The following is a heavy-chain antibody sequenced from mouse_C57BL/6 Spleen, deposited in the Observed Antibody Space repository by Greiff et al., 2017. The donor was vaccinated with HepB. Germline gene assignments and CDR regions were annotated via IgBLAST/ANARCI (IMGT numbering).Heavy chain of an antibody. V-gene: IGHV1-82*01. CDR2: IYPGDGDT. D-gene: IGHD3-2*02. J-gene: IGHJ2*01. Sequence: QVQLQQSGPELVKPGASVKISCKASGYAFSSSWMNWVKQRPGKGLEWIGRIYPGDGDTNYNGKFKGKATLTADKSSSTAYMQLSSLTSEDSAVYFCARPTAQARDYWGQGTTLTVSS. CDR1: GYAFSSSW. CDR3: ARPTAQARDY.